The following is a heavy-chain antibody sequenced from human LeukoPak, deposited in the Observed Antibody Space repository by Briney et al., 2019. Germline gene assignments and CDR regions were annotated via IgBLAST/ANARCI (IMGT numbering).Heavy chain of an antibody. J-gene: IGHJ4*02. CDR1: GYTFTNYY. Sequence: GASVKVSCKASGYTFTNYYIHWVRQAPGQGLECMGIINPSGGSTSYAQKFQGRVTMTRDMSTSTVYMELSSLRSEDTAVYYCARRVFSGWGYYFDYWGQGTLVTVSS. D-gene: IGHD6-19*01. V-gene: IGHV1-46*01. CDR2: INPSGGST. CDR3: ARRVFSGWGYYFDY.